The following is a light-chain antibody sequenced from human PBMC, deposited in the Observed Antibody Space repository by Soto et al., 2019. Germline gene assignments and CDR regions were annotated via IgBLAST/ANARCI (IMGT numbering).Light chain of an antibody. CDR1: SSDVGSYNR. V-gene: IGLV2-18*02. Sequence: QSALTQPPSVSGSPGQSVTISCTGTSSDVGSYNRVSWYQQPPGTAPKLMIYEVSNRPSGVPDRFSGSKSGNTASLTISGVQAEDEADYYCSSYTSSSTPGVVFGGGTQLTVL. CDR3: SSYTSSSTPGVV. CDR2: EVS. J-gene: IGLJ2*01.